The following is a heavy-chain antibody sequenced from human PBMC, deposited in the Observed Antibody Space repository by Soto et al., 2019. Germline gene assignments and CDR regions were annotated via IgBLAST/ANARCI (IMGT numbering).Heavy chain of an antibody. J-gene: IGHJ4*02. D-gene: IGHD4-17*01. CDR3: ARRYGDAFDF. Sequence: PSETLSLTCTVSGGSISSYYWSWIRQPPGKGLEWIGYIYYSGSTNYNPSLKSRVTISVDTSKNRFSLKLSSVTAADTAVYYCARRYGDAFDFWGQGTLVTVSS. CDR2: IYYSGST. V-gene: IGHV4-59*08. CDR1: GGSISSYY.